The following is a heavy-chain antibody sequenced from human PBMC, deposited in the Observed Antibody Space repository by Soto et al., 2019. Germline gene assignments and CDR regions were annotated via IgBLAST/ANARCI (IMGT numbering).Heavy chain of an antibody. CDR1: GFTFSSYC. CDR2: IWYDVSNK. D-gene: IGHD5-12*01. J-gene: IGHJ5*01. CDR3: ARDTNPYSGYQPHWFGC. V-gene: IGHV3-33*01. Sequence: PGGSLRLSCAASGFTFSSYCMHWVRQAPGKGLEWVAVIWYDVSNKYYAGSVKGRFTISRDNSKNTLYLQIDGLRAEDTAVYYCARDTNPYSGYQPHWFGCWGRESRFIGCS.